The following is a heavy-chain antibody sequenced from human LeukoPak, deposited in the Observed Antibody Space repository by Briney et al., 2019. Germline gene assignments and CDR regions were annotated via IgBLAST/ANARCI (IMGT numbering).Heavy chain of an antibody. Sequence: GGSLRLSCAASGFPFSSYAMSWVRQAPGKGLEWVSAISGSGGSTYYADSVKGRFTISRDNSKNTLYLQMNSLRAEDTAVYYCAKDCSSTSCYPDYWGQGTLVTVSS. V-gene: IGHV3-23*01. CDR2: ISGSGGST. J-gene: IGHJ4*02. D-gene: IGHD2-2*01. CDR1: GFPFSSYA. CDR3: AKDCSSTSCYPDY.